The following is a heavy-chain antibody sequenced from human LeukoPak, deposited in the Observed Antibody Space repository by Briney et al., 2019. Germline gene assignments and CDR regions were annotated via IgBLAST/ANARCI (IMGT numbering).Heavy chain of an antibody. CDR2: IYDSGST. V-gene: IGHV4-59*01. CDR3: ARVRDGYNDAYDF. CDR1: GGSISSYY. Sequence: PSETLSLTCTVSGGSISSYYWSWIRQPPGKGLEWIGFIYDSGSTNYNPSLKSRVTISVDTSKNQFSLKLRSVTAADTAVYYCARVRDGYNDAYDFWGQGTMVTVTS. J-gene: IGHJ3*01. D-gene: IGHD5-24*01.